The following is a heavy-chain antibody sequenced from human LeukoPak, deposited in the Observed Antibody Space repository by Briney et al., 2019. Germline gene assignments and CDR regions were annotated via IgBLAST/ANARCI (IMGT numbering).Heavy chain of an antibody. CDR1: GGSITTSTYY. CDR2: ISYSGST. CDR3: ASYQTSGVATMRYYFDY. D-gene: IGHD5-24*01. Sequence: SETLSLTCTVSGGSITTSTYYWGWIRQPPGKGLQWIGSISYSGSTYYKPSLKSRVTISVDTSKNQLSVKLSSVTAADTAVYYCASYQTSGVATMRYYFDYWGQGTLVTVSS. J-gene: IGHJ4*02. V-gene: IGHV4-39*01.